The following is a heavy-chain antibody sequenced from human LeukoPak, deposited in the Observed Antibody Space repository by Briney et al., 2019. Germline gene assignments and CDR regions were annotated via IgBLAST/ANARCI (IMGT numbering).Heavy chain of an antibody. V-gene: IGHV3-7*04. Sequence: GGSLRLSCAASGFTLSSYWMSWVRQAPGKGLEWVANIKQDGSEKYYVDSVKGRFTISRDNAKNSLYLQMNSLRAEDTAVYYCARANLFHVLLVDYWGQGTLVTVSS. CDR1: GFTLSSYW. J-gene: IGHJ4*02. D-gene: IGHD3-10*02. CDR3: ARANLFHVLLVDY. CDR2: IKQDGSEK.